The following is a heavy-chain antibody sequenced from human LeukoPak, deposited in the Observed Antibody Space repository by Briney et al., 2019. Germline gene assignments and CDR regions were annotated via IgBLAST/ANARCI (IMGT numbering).Heavy chain of an antibody. V-gene: IGHV4-59*01. Sequence: PSETLSLTCTVSGGSISTYYWSWIRQPPGQGLEWIGYIYNSGSTNYNPSLTSRVTISVDTSKNQFSLKLTSVTAADTAVYYCARADYGSSPDYWGQGTLVTVSS. CDR1: GGSISTYY. J-gene: IGHJ4*02. CDR2: IYNSGST. D-gene: IGHD3-10*01. CDR3: ARADYGSSPDY.